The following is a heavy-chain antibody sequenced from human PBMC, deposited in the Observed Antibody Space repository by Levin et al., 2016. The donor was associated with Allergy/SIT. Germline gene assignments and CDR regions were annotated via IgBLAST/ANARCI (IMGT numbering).Heavy chain of an antibody. D-gene: IGHD4-17*01. Sequence: ASVKVSCKASGYTFTGYYMHWVRQAPGQGLEWMGWINPNSGGTNYAQKFQGWVTMTRDTSISTAYMELSRLRSDDTAVYYCARGYGDPKYNWFDPWGQGTLVTVSS. CDR1: GYTFTGYY. V-gene: IGHV1-2*04. CDR2: INPNSGGT. CDR3: ARGYGDPKYNWFDP. J-gene: IGHJ5*02.